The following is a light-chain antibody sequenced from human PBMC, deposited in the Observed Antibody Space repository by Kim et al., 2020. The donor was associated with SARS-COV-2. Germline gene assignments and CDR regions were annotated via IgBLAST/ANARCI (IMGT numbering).Light chain of an antibody. CDR3: QQSYNTRT. CDR2: AAS. V-gene: IGKV1-39*01. Sequence: SASVGDRVTITCRARQGISSYLNWYQQKPGKAPKLRIYAASSLQSGVPSRFSGSGSGTDFTLTISSLQPEDFATYYCQQSYNTRTFGQGTKVDIK. CDR1: QGISSY. J-gene: IGKJ1*01.